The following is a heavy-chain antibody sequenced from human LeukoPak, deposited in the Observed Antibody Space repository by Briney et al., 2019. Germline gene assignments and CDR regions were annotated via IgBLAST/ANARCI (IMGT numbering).Heavy chain of an antibody. CDR3: ARDFEQDNALDL. CDR2: LSSDGSSA. D-gene: IGHD1/OR15-1a*01. V-gene: IGHV3-74*01. CDR1: GFPFSTFW. Sequence: GGSLRLSCAASGFPFSTFWMHWVGKAPGKGPVWVSRLSSDGSSARYADTVEGRFTISRDNAKNTLYLQMNSLRAEDSGVYYCARDFEQDNALDLWGQGTMVIVS. J-gene: IGHJ3*01.